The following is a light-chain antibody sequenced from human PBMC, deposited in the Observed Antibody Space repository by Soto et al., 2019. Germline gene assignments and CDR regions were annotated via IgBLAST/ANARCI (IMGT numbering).Light chain of an antibody. J-gene: IGLJ1*01. CDR3: EAWDDSLNDL. CDR1: SSNIVDNP. V-gene: IGLV1-44*01. CDR2: IND. Sequence: QSVLTQPPSASGTSGQTVTISCSGSSSNIVDNPVNWYQQLPGAAPKLLIYINDQRPSGVPDRFSGSKSGTSASLDISGLQPEDEADYYCEAWDDSLNDLFGTGTKVTVL.